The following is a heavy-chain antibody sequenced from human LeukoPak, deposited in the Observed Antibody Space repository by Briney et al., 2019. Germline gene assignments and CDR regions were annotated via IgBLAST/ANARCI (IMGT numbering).Heavy chain of an antibody. CDR3: AKDTPTTGYHLDS. V-gene: IGHV3-30*02. D-gene: IGHD1-1*01. CDR2: IRYDGSDK. CDR1: GFTFSSYG. J-gene: IGHJ4*02. Sequence: GGSLRLSCAASGFTFSSYGMHWVRQAPGKGLEWVAFIRYDGSDKSYADSVKGRFAISRDNSENTLYLQINSLRVEDTAVYYCAKDTPTTGYHLDSWGQGTLVTVSS.